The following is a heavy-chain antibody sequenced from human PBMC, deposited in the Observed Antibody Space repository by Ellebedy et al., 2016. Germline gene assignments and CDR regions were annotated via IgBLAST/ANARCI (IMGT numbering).Heavy chain of an antibody. CDR2: INPNSGGT. CDR3: ARVKVQDHDAFDI. J-gene: IGHJ3*02. V-gene: IGHV1-2*04. Sequence: ASVKVSCKASGYTFTGYYMHWVRQAPGQGLEWMGWINPNSGGTNYAQKFQGWVTMTRDTSISTAYMELSRLRSDDTAVYYCARVKVQDHDAFDIWGQGTMVTVSS. CDR1: GYTFTGYY.